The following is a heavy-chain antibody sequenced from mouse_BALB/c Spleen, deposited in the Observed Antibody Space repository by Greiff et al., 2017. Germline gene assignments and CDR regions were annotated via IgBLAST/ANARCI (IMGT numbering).Heavy chain of an antibody. CDR3: ARSTMITAWFDY. CDR1: GFAFSSYW. J-gene: IGHJ2*01. D-gene: IGHD2-4*01. CDR2: ISPDSSTI. V-gene: IGHV4-1*02. Sequence: EVQLVESGGGLVQPGGSLKLSCAASGFAFSSYWMSWVRQAPGKGLEWIGEISPDSSTINYTPSLKDKFIISRDNAKNTLYLQMSKVRSEDTALYYCARSTMITAWFDYWGQGTTLTVSS.